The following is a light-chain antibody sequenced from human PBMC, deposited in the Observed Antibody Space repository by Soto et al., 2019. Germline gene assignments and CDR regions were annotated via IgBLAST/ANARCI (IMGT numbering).Light chain of an antibody. CDR1: QSVSNNY. CDR3: LQYGSSPRT. V-gene: IGKV3-20*01. Sequence: EIVLTQSPGTLSFSPGERATLSCRASQSVSNNYLTWYQQKPGQAPRLLIYGASSRATGIPDRFSGYGSGTDFTLTISRLEPEDFALYYCLQYGSSPRTFGHGTKVEIK. J-gene: IGKJ1*01. CDR2: GAS.